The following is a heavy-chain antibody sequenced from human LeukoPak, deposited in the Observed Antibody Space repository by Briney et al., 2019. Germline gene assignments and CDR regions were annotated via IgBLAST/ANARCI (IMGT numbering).Heavy chain of an antibody. CDR1: GGSINNYY. Sequence: PSETLSLTCTVSGGSINNYYWSWIRQPAGKGLEWIGRIYSSGSTNYNPSLKSRVTISVDTSKNQFSLKLSSVTAADTAVYYCARQGIKYSSSWFDYWGQGTLVTVSS. CDR3: ARQGIKYSSSWFDY. J-gene: IGHJ4*02. V-gene: IGHV4-4*07. D-gene: IGHD6-13*01. CDR2: IYSSGST.